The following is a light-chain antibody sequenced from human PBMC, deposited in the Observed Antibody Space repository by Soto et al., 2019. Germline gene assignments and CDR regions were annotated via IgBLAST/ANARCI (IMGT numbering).Light chain of an antibody. Sequence: EIVMTQSPATLSVSPGARVTLACRASQSVNINLAWYQQKPGQPPRLLIFGASTRATAFPARFSGSGSGTEFTLTISSLQSEDVAIYYCQQYHNWPRTFGQGTKVEIK. J-gene: IGKJ1*01. CDR1: QSVNIN. CDR3: QQYHNWPRT. V-gene: IGKV3-15*01. CDR2: GAS.